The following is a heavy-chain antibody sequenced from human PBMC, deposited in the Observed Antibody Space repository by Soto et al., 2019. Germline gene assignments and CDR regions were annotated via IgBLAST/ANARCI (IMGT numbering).Heavy chain of an antibody. CDR2: IYSGGST. CDR1: GFTVSSNY. V-gene: IGHV3-53*01. J-gene: IGHJ3*01. Sequence: EVQLVESGGGLIQPGGSLRLSCAASGFTVSSNYMSWVRQAPGKGLEWVSVIYSGGSTYYADSVKGRFTISRDNSKNTMYLQMNSLRAEDTAVYYCAREGYYDSGGAFDLWGQGTMVTVSS. D-gene: IGHD3-22*01. CDR3: AREGYYDSGGAFDL.